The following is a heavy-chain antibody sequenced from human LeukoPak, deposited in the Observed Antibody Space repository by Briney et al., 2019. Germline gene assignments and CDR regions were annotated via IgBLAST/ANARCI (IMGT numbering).Heavy chain of an antibody. CDR3: ARKGHCSSTSCYWLSWFDP. Sequence: TSETLSLTCTVSGGSISSGGYYWSWIRQHPGKGLEWIGYIYYSGSTYYNPSLKSRVTTSVDTSKNQFSLKLSSVTAADTAVYYCARKGHCSSTSCYWLSWFDPWGQGTLVTVSS. CDR2: IYYSGST. CDR1: GGSISSGGYY. D-gene: IGHD2-2*01. V-gene: IGHV4-31*03. J-gene: IGHJ5*02.